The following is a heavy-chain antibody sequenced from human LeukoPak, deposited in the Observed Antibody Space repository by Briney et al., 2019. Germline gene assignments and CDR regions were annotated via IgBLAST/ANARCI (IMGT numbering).Heavy chain of an antibody. V-gene: IGHV1-69*04. CDR1: GGTFSSYA. CDR2: IIPILGIA. Sequence: SVKVSCKASGGTFSSYAISWVRQAPGQGLEWMGRIIPILGIANYAQKFQGRVTITADKSTSTAYMELSSLRSEDTAVYYCASNYYGSGILIDYWGQGTLVTVSS. D-gene: IGHD3-10*01. CDR3: ASNYYGSGILIDY. J-gene: IGHJ4*02.